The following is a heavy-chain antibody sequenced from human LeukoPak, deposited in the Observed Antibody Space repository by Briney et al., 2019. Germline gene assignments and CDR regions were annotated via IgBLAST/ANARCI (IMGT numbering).Heavy chain of an antibody. CDR1: GGSISSYY. J-gene: IGHJ4*02. CDR2: IYYSGST. V-gene: IGHV4-59*01. Sequence: SETLSLTCTVSGGSISSYYWGWIRQPPGKGLEWIGYIYYSGSTNYNPSLKSRVTISVDTSKNQFSLKLSSVTAADTAVYYCARARGYSYGAFDYWGQGTLVTVSS. D-gene: IGHD5-18*01. CDR3: ARARGYSYGAFDY.